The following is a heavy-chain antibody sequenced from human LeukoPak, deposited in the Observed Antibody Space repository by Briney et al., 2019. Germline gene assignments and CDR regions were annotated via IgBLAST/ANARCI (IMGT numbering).Heavy chain of an antibody. CDR3: VGGLPLVLQKMVLDP. D-gene: IGHD2-8*01. J-gene: IGHJ5*02. CDR1: GFTFSSYA. CDR2: INDNGAGT. V-gene: IGHV3-23*01. Sequence: PGGSLRLSCAASGFTFSSYAMSWVRQAPGKGLKWVSTINDNGAGTYYADSVKGRFTISRDNSKNTLYLQMNSLRAEDTAVYYCVGGLPLVLQKMVLDPWGQGTLVTVSS.